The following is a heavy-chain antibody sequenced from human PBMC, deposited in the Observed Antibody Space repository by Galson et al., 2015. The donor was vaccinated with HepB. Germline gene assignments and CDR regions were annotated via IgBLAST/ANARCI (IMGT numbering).Heavy chain of an antibody. Sequence: SVKVSCKASGGTFSSYAISWVRQAPGQGLEWMGGIIPIFGTANYAQKFQGRVTITADESTSTAYMELSSLRSEDTAVYYCARDRYCSGGSCYTYDYWGQGTLVTVSS. V-gene: IGHV1-69*13. J-gene: IGHJ4*02. CDR2: IIPIFGTA. CDR1: GGTFSSYA. CDR3: ARDRYCSGGSCYTYDY. D-gene: IGHD2-15*01.